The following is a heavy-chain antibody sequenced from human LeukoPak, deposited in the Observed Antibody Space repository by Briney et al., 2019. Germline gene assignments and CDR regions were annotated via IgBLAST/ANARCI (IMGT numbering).Heavy chain of an antibody. V-gene: IGHV4-39*01. D-gene: IGHD3-22*01. CDR3: ARLDSGYYFDY. J-gene: IGHJ4*02. CDR2: IYYSGST. Sequence: SETLSLTCTVSGGSISSSSYYRGWIRQPPGKGLEWIGSIYYSGSTYYNPSLKSRVTISVDTSKNQFSLKLSSVTAADTAVYYCARLDSGYYFDYWGQGTLVTVSS. CDR1: GGSISSSSYY.